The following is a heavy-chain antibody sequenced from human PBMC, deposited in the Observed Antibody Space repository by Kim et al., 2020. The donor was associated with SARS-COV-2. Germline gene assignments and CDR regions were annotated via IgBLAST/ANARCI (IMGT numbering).Heavy chain of an antibody. J-gene: IGHJ5*02. CDR3: ARDSERCSGFSCYLAGFDP. D-gene: IGHD2-15*01. CDR1: GASIKSYY. V-gene: IGHV4-59*13. CDR2: VFHTGST. Sequence: SETLSLTCTVSGASIKSYYSSWIRQSPERGLQWIGYVFHTGSTGYNPTLKSRATLSLATSKSQFSLQLTSVTTADTAIYYCARDSERCSGFSCYLAGFDPGGPGILVSVS.